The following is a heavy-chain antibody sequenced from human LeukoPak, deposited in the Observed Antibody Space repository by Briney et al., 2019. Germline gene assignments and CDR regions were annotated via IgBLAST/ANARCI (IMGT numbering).Heavy chain of an antibody. CDR3: ASSGWYGGVDY. Sequence: ASVKVSCKASGYTFTSYYMHWVRQAPGLGLEWMGIINPSGGSTSYAQKFQGRVTMTRDTSTSTVYMELSSLRSEDTAVYYCASSGWYGGVDYWGQGTLVTVSS. CDR2: INPSGGST. D-gene: IGHD6-19*01. V-gene: IGHV1-46*01. J-gene: IGHJ4*02. CDR1: GYTFTSYY.